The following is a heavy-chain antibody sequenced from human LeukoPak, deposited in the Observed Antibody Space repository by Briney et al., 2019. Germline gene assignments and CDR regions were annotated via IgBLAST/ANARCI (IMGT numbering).Heavy chain of an antibody. CDR2: ISGTGDTI. D-gene: IGHD4-11*01. Sequence: QPGGSLRLSCAASGFTFSTYAMSWVRQAPGKGLEWVSAISGTGDTIYYADSVKGRFTISSDSSKNTLFLLMTSLRAEDTAVYYCAKAEPMTTYFDYWGQGTLVTASS. CDR1: GFTFSTYA. CDR3: AKAEPMTTYFDY. V-gene: IGHV3-23*01. J-gene: IGHJ4*02.